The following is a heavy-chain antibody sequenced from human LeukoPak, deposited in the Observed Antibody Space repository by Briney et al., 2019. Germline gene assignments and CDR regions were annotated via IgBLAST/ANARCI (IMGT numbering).Heavy chain of an antibody. Sequence: GGSLRLSCAASGFTFSSYSMNWVRQAPGKGLEWVPSISSSSSYIYYADSVKGRFTISRDNAKNSLYLQMNSLRAEDTAVYYCARDDTQYATYYFDYWGQGTLVTVSS. J-gene: IGHJ4*02. CDR2: ISSSSSYI. CDR3: ARDDTQYATYYFDY. D-gene: IGHD2-2*01. V-gene: IGHV3-21*01. CDR1: GFTFSSYS.